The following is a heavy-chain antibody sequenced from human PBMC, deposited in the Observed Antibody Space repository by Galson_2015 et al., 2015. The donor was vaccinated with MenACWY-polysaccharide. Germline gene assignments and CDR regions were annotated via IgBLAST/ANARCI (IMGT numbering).Heavy chain of an antibody. CDR1: DYSIRSGYF. CDR3: ARVEKYIVSFYILY. D-gene: IGHD1-26*01. V-gene: IGHV4-38-2*01. J-gene: IGHJ4*02. Sequence: SETLSLTCAVSDYSIRSGYFWGWIRQPPGKGLEWIASIFHSGTTYYNPSLKSRVTISVDTSKNQFSLKLRSVTAADTAVYYCARVEKYIVSFYILYWGQGTLVTVSS. CDR2: IFHSGTT.